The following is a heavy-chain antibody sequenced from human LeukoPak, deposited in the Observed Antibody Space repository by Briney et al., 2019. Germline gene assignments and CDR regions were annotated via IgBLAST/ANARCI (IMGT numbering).Heavy chain of an antibody. Sequence: KSSETLSLTCTVSGGSISSGSYYWSWIRQPAGKGLEWIERIYTSGSTNYNPSLKSRVTISVDTSKNQFSLKLSSVTAADTAVYYCARAPGNPSYWYFDLWGRSTLVTVSS. V-gene: IGHV4-61*02. D-gene: IGHD4-23*01. CDR2: IYTSGST. CDR3: ARAPGNPSYWYFDL. J-gene: IGHJ2*01. CDR1: GGSISSGSYY.